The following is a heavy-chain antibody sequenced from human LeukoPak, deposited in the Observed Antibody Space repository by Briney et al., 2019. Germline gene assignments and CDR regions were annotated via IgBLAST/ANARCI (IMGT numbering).Heavy chain of an antibody. CDR2: IDPSDSYT. Sequence: GRSLKISSERSGHNSTGYWMSWARQTLGKGLEWMGRIDPSDSYTNYSPSFQGHVTISTDTSIGTAYLQWSSLKASDTAKYYCARLVGGTVDYWGQGTLVTVPS. CDR3: ARLVGGTVDY. D-gene: IGHD1-26*01. V-gene: IGHV5-10-1*01. J-gene: IGHJ4*02. CDR1: GHNSTGYW.